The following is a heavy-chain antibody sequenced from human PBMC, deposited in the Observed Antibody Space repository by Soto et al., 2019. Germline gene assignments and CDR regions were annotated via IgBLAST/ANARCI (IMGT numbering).Heavy chain of an antibody. D-gene: IGHD6-19*01. CDR1: GGSVTSGSYY. V-gene: IGHV4-61*01. J-gene: IGHJ4*02. CDR2: IYNSGST. Sequence: QVQLQESGPGLVKPSETLSLTCTVSGGSVTSGSYYWSWIRQPPGKGLEWIGYIYNSGSTNYNPSRKSPVXISXAXYKNQISLKLISVTAADTAVYYCARDQGIAVAVFDYWGQGTLVTVSS. CDR3: ARDQGIAVAVFDY.